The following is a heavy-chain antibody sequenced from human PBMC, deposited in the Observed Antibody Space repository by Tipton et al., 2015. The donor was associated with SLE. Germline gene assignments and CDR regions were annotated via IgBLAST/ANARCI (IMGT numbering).Heavy chain of an antibody. V-gene: IGHV4-4*07. CDR3: ARSVRRGSYMDV. Sequence: TLSLTCTVSGGSISGYYWSWIRQSARKGLEWIGRIYIGGSTTYNPSPNSRVTMSGDTSKNQFSLTLISLTAADTAVYYCARSVRRGSYMDVWGKGTKVTVSS. CDR1: GGSISGYY. J-gene: IGHJ6*03. CDR2: IYIGGST. D-gene: IGHD3-10*01.